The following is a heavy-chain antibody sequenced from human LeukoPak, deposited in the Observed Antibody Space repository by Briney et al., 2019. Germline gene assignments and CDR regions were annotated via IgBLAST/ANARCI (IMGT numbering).Heavy chain of an antibody. CDR2: ISGSGGSA. J-gene: IGHJ6*03. CDR1: EITVSNYG. V-gene: IGHV3-23*01. Sequence: PGGSLRLSCAVSEITVSNYGVSWVRQAPGKGPEWFARISGSGGSAHSADSVKGRFTISRDDSENTLYLHMNSLRVDDTAIYYCGRGSRETTMFYYDYMDVWGKGTTVIVSS. D-gene: IGHD1-26*01. CDR3: GRGSRETTMFYYDYMDV.